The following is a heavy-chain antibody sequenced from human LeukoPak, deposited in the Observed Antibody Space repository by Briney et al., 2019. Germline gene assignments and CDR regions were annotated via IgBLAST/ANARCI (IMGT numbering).Heavy chain of an antibody. CDR2: INHSGST. V-gene: IGHV4-34*09. D-gene: IGHD2-15*01. J-gene: IGHJ3*02. CDR3: ARDHIYCSGGSCPERAFDI. CDR1: GGSFSGYY. Sequence: SETLSLTCAVYGGSFSGYYWSWIRQPPGKGLEWIGEINHSGSTYYNPSLKSRVTISVDTSKNQFSLKLSSVTAADTAVYYCARDHIYCSGGSCPERAFDIWGQGTMVTVSS.